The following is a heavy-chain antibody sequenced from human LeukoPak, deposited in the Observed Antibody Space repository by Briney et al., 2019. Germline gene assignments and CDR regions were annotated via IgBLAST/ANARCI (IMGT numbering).Heavy chain of an antibody. CDR3: ARGCSSTSCPLQH. D-gene: IGHD2-2*01. V-gene: IGHV4-61*02. CDR2: IYTSGST. CDR1: GGSISSGSYY. J-gene: IGHJ1*01. Sequence: PSQTLSLTCTVSGGSISSGSYYWSWIRQPAGKGLEWIGRIYTSGSTNYNPSLKSRVTISVDTSKNQFSLKLSSVTAADTAVYYCARGCSSTSCPLQHWGQGTLVTVSS.